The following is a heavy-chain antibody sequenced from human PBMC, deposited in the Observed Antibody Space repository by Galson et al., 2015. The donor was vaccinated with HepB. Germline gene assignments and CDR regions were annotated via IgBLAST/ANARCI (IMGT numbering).Heavy chain of an antibody. CDR1: GFTFSRYS. CDR3: AREGTGDYGMDV. J-gene: IGHJ6*02. D-gene: IGHD1-14*01. Sequence: SLRLSCAASGFTFSRYSMNWVRQAPGKGLEWVSSISSSSSYIYYADSVKGRFTISRDNAKNSLYLQMNSLRAEDTAVYYCAREGTGDYGMDVWGQGTTVTVSS. CDR2: ISSSSSYI. V-gene: IGHV3-21*01.